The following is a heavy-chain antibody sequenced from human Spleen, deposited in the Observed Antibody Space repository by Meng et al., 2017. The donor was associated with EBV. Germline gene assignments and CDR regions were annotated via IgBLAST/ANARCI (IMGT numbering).Heavy chain of an antibody. CDR3: GKKEGYGYAAED. V-gene: IGHV3-23*01. D-gene: IGHD5-18*01. J-gene: IGHJ4*02. Sequence: EVYLLESXGGLVKPVGLVGLSCVASGFTFSSYDMNWVRRAPGKGLEWVSSISSSDGRPYYEDSVKGRFTISRDNSKNTLYLQMNSLRVEDTALYYCGKKEGYGYAAEDWGQGTLVTVSS. CDR1: GFTFSSYD. CDR2: ISSSDGRP.